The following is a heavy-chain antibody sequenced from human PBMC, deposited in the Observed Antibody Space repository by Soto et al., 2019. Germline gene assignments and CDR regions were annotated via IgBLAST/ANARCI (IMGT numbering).Heavy chain of an antibody. CDR1: VYTFTSYG. J-gene: IGHJ6*02. Sequence: ASVKVSCKASVYTFTSYGISWVRQAPGQGLEWMGWISAYNGNTNYAQKLQGRVTMTTDTSTSTAYMELRSLRSDDTAVYYCARGEVGATLLDYYHYGMEVWGQGTTVTVSS. CDR3: ARGEVGATLLDYYHYGMEV. D-gene: IGHD1-26*01. V-gene: IGHV1-18*01. CDR2: ISAYNGNT.